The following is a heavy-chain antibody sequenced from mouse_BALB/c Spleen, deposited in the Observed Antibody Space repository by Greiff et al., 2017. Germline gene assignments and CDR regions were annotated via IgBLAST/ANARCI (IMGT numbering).Heavy chain of an antibody. CDR2: INPDSSTI. CDR3: ARPPYYDYDAWFAY. Sequence: EVKLMESGGGLVQPGGSLKLSCAASGFDFSRYWMSWVRQAPGKGLEWIGEINPDSSTINYTPSLKDKFIISRDNAKNTLYLQMSKVRSEDTALYYCARPPYYDYDAWFAYGGQGTLVTVSA. D-gene: IGHD2-4*01. CDR1: GFDFSRYW. V-gene: IGHV4-1*02. J-gene: IGHJ3*01.